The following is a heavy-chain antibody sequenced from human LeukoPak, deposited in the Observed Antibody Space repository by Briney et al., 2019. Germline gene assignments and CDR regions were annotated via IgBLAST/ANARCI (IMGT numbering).Heavy chain of an antibody. CDR3: ARDCSGDYGDAFGI. CDR1: GGSIRSGDYY. D-gene: IGHD4-17*01. Sequence: SQPLSLTCSVFGGSIRSGDYYWSWIRQPPGRGLEWIGYIFYSGSTYYNPSLNSRVTISVDTSKNQFSLKLSSVTAADTAVYYCARDCSGDYGDAFGIWGQGTMVTVSS. CDR2: IFYSGST. V-gene: IGHV4-30-4*01. J-gene: IGHJ3*02.